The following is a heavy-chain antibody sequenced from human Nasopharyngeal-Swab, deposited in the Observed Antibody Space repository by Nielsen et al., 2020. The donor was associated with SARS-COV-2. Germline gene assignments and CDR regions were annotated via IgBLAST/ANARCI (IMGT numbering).Heavy chain of an antibody. J-gene: IGHJ4*02. CDR2: INHHGNI. V-gene: IGHV4-4*02. D-gene: IGHD3-10*01. CDR3: ARAVRLYYYGSGSFHD. CDR1: GGSPISNYW. Sequence: SETLSPTCAASGGSPISNYWWTWVRQSPGKGVEWIGEINHHGNINYNPSLKSRVTISVDQSKNHFSLTLDSVTGANMAVYYCARAVRLYYYGSGSFHDWGQGALVTVSS.